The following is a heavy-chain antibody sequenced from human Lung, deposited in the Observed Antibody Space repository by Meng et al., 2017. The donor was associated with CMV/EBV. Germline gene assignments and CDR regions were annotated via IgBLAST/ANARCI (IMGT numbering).Heavy chain of an antibody. CDR2: INHSGSN. V-gene: IGHV4-34*01. CDR3: ARAFGGTIIGVVSYYYGMDV. CDR1: GVSFSGYY. D-gene: IGHD3-3*01. Sequence: GSLRLXFAVYGVSFSGYYWSWIRQPPGKGLEWIGEINHSGSNNYNPYLKKRVTISVDTSKNHFSLKLSSVTAAEAAVYYCARAFGGTIIGVVSYYYGMDVXRQGXTVTVSS. J-gene: IGHJ6*02.